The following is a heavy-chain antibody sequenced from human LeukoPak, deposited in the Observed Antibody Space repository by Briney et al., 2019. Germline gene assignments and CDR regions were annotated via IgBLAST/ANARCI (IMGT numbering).Heavy chain of an antibody. CDR2: IYYSGST. Sequence: PSETLSLTCTVSGGSISSYYWSWIRQPPGKGLEWIGYIYYSGSTNYNPSLKSRVTISVDTSKNQFSLKLSSVTAADTAVYYCARASGYQTDAFDIWGQGTMVTVSS. CDR1: GGSISSYY. J-gene: IGHJ3*02. V-gene: IGHV4-59*01. CDR3: ARASGYQTDAFDI. D-gene: IGHD3-22*01.